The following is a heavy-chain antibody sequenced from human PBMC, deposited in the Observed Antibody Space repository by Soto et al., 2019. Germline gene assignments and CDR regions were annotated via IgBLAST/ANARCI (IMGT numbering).Heavy chain of an antibody. CDR2: IKSKPAGGTI. Sequence: GGSLRLSCAGSGFIFSNAWMNWLRLAPGKELEWVARIKSKPAGGTIDYAAPVKGRFTISRDDSKNTVYLQMNSLKSDDTAVYYCSTGGYYLDFWGQGTLVTSPQ. CDR1: GFIFSNAW. CDR3: STGGYYLDF. V-gene: IGHV3-15*07. J-gene: IGHJ4*02.